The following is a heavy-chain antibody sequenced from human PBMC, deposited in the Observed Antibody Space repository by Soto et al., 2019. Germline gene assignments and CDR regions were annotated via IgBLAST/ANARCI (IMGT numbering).Heavy chain of an antibody. Sequence: ETLSLTCAVYGGSFSGYYWSWIRQPPGKGLEWIGEINHSGSTNYNPSLKSRVTISVDTSKNQFSLKLSSVTAADTAVYYCARGLRRYSYGREYYYGMDVWGQGTTVTVSS. V-gene: IGHV4-34*01. J-gene: IGHJ6*02. D-gene: IGHD5-18*01. CDR1: GGSFSGYY. CDR3: ARGLRRYSYGREYYYGMDV. CDR2: INHSGST.